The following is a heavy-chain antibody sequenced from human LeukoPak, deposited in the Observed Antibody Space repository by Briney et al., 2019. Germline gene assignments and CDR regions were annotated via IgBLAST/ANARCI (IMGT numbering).Heavy chain of an antibody. CDR3: AKEGRYGEHLHY. J-gene: IGHJ4*02. CDR2: ISNDGSEK. Sequence: PGGSLRLSCAASGFAFSNYGIYWVRQAPGKGLEWVTVISNDGSEKYSADSVKGRFTISRDNSKNTVYLQMNSLRPDDTAVYYCAKEGRYGEHLHYWGQGTVVTVSS. D-gene: IGHD4-17*01. V-gene: IGHV3-30*18. CDR1: GFAFSNYG.